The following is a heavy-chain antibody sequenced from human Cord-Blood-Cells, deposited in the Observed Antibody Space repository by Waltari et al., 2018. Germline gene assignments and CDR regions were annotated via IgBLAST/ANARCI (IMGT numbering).Heavy chain of an antibody. CDR3: ARDSEAYCGGDCYDSSFDY. CDR1: GYSISSGYY. D-gene: IGHD2-21*01. Sequence: QVQLQESGPGLVKPSETLSLTCTVSGYSISSGYYWGWNRQPPGKGLEWIGSIYHSGSTYYNPSLKSRVTISVDTSKNQFSLKLSSVTAADTAVYYCARDSEAYCGGDCYDSSFDYWGQGTLVTVSS. CDR2: IYHSGST. J-gene: IGHJ4*02. V-gene: IGHV4-38-2*02.